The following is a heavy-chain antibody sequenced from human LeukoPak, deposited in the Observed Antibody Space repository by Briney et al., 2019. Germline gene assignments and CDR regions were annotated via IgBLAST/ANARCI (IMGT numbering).Heavy chain of an antibody. D-gene: IGHD2-15*01. J-gene: IGHJ5*02. CDR1: GYTSNTHG. V-gene: IGHV1-18*01. CDR2: ISGYNGKT. CDR3: ARAGAVVDNWFDP. Sequence: ASVKVSCKASGYTSNTHGITWVRQAPGQGLEWMEWISGYNGKTKYAQKLQDRVTMTTDTSTTAAYMELRSLRSDDTAVYYCARAGAVVDNWFDPWGQGTLVTVSS.